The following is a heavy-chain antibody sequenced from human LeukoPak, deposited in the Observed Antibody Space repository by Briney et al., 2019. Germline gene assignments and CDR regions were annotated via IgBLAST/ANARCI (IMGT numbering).Heavy chain of an antibody. V-gene: IGHV3-21*01. CDR1: GFTFSNYN. Sequence: TGGSLRLSCEASGFTFSNYNMNWVRQAPGKGLEWVSSISSSSSYIYYADSLKGRFTISRDNAKNSLYLQMNSLRAEDTAVYYCARDGDYYYDSSVFYRAPFDYWGQGTLVTVSS. J-gene: IGHJ4*02. CDR2: ISSSSSYI. D-gene: IGHD3-22*01. CDR3: ARDGDYYYDSSVFYRAPFDY.